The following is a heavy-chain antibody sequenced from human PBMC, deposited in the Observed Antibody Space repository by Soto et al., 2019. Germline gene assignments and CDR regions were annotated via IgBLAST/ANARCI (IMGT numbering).Heavy chain of an antibody. J-gene: IGHJ5*02. CDR1: GGTFSSYA. CDR3: ARVRVTIFGVVTQGWFDP. D-gene: IGHD3-3*01. Sequence: QVQLVQSGAEVKKPGSSVKVSCKASGGTFSSYAISWVRQAPGQGLEWMGGIIPIFGTANYAQKFQGRVTITADESTSTAYVELSSLRSEDTAVYYCARVRVTIFGVVTQGWFDPWGQGTLVTVSS. CDR2: IIPIFGTA. V-gene: IGHV1-69*01.